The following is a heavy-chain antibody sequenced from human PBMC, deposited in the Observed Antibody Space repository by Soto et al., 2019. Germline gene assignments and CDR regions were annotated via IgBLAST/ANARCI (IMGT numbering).Heavy chain of an antibody. J-gene: IGHJ4*02. Sequence: SETLSLTCTVSGGSISSYYWSWIRQPPGKGLEWIGYIYHSGSTYFNPSLKSRLTISVHTSKNQFSLNLSSVTAADTAVYFCAGRTRGQLSPFDSWGQGTLVTVSS. CDR2: IYHSGST. CDR1: GGSISSYY. CDR3: AGRTRGQLSPFDS. D-gene: IGHD3-16*02. V-gene: IGHV4-59*04.